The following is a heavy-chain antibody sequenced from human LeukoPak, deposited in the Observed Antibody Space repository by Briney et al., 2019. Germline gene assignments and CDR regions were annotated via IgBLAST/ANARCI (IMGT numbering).Heavy chain of an antibody. CDR3: ARPPQTYYYDSSGYQAFDI. Sequence: PSETLSLTCTVSGGSISSYYWSWIRQPPGKGLEWIGYIYYSGSTNYNPSLKSRVTISVDTSKNQFSLKLSSVTAADAAVYYCARPPQTYYYDSSGYQAFDIWGQGTMVTVSS. CDR2: IYYSGST. CDR1: GGSISSYY. D-gene: IGHD3-22*01. V-gene: IGHV4-59*12. J-gene: IGHJ3*02.